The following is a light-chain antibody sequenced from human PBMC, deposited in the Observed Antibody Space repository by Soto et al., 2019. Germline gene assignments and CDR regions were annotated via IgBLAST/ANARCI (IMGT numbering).Light chain of an antibody. V-gene: IGKV3-11*01. Sequence: PGERPTLSCRSSESINSYLAWYQQKPGQAPRLFIYDSSNRATGIPARFSGSGSGTDFTLTISSLEPEDFAVYYCQQRSNWPPFTFGPGTKVDIK. CDR3: QQRSNWPPFT. CDR1: ESINSY. CDR2: DSS. J-gene: IGKJ3*01.